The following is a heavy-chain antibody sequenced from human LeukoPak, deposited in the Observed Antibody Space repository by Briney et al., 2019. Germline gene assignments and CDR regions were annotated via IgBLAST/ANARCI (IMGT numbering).Heavy chain of an antibody. V-gene: IGHV3-30*18. Sequence: PARSLRLSFAASGFTFSNFNMHWVRQAPGEGLEWVALTSREGTNEYYADSVKGRFTISRDNSKNSLYLQMNGLRVEDTAVYYCAKDLGYGHGHGFGHWGQGTPLTVSS. CDR1: GFTFSNFN. J-gene: IGHJ4*01. CDR3: AKDLGYGHGHGFGH. CDR2: TSREGTNE. D-gene: IGHD5-18*01.